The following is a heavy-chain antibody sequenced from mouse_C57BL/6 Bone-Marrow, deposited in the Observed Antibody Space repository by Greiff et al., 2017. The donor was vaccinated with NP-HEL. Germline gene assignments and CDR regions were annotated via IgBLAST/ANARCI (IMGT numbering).Heavy chain of an antibody. V-gene: IGHV5-9-1*02. CDR2: ISSGGDYI. CDR1: GFTFSSYA. J-gene: IGHJ4*01. CDR3: TRDWGGLRAMDY. Sequence: EVQRVESGEGLVKPGGSLKLSCAASGFTFSSYAMSWVRQTPEKRLEWVAYISSGGDYIYYADTVKGRFTISRDNARNTLYLQMSSLKSEDTAMYYCTRDWGGLRAMDYWGQGTSVTVSS. D-gene: IGHD2-4*01.